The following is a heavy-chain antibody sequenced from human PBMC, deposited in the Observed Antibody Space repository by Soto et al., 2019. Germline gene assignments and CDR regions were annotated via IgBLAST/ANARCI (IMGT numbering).Heavy chain of an antibody. CDR1: GFTFSSYA. J-gene: IGHJ4*02. V-gene: IGHV3-30-3*01. CDR2: ISYDGSNK. CDR3: ASGAALLLWFGESYY. Sequence: PGGSLRLSCAASGFTFSSYAMHWVRQAPGKGLEWVAVISYDGSNKYYADSVKGRFTISRDNSKNTLYLQMNSLRAEDTAVYYCASGAALLLWFGESYYWSQGTLVTVSS. D-gene: IGHD3-10*01.